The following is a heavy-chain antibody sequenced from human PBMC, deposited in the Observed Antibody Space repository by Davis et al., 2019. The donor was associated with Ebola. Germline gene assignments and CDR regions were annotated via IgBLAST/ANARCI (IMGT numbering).Heavy chain of an antibody. CDR1: AYTFTSYT. Sequence: SVKVSCKASAYTFTSYTITWVRQAPGQGLEWMGWVIPVFGTTNYAQKFQGRLTVSADESTATAYMELSSLRPEDTAVYYCARWAGYCNTANRLNPLDFWGQGTLVSVSS. CDR2: VIPVFGTT. D-gene: IGHD2/OR15-2a*01. CDR3: ARWAGYCNTANRLNPLDF. V-gene: IGHV1-69*13. J-gene: IGHJ4*02.